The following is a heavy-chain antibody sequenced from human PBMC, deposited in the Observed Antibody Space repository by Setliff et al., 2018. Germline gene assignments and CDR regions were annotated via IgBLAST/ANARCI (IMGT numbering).Heavy chain of an antibody. D-gene: IGHD2-15*01. V-gene: IGHV5-51*01. Sequence: GESLKISCRGSGYTFSDYWIGWVRQMPGKGLEWMGIIYPGDSDTRYSPSSQGQVTFSADKSISTAYLQWSSLKASGTATYYCARVVGADGIGIDYWGQGTVVTVS. CDR2: IYPGDSDT. CDR1: GYTFSDYW. CDR3: ARVVGADGIGIDY. J-gene: IGHJ4*02.